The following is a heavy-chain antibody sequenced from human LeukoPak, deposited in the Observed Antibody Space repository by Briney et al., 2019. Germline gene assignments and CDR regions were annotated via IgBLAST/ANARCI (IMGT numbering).Heavy chain of an antibody. CDR2: IYTRGST. CDR1: GGSISNYY. D-gene: IGHD2-15*01. J-gene: IGHJ3*02. V-gene: IGHV4-4*07. CDR3: ARGRYCSADTCSGGDAFDI. Sequence: SGTLSLTCTVSGGSISNYYWSWIRQPAGKGLEWIGRIYTRGSTNYNPSLKSRVTMSVDTSKNQFSLKLSSVTAADTAVYYGARGRYCSADTCSGGDAFDIWGQGTMVSVSS.